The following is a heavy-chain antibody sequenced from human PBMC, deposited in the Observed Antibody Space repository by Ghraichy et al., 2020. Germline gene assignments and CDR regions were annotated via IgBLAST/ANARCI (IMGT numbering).Heavy chain of an antibody. CDR2: ISSSSSSI. V-gene: IGHV3-48*02. D-gene: IGHD7-27*01. J-gene: IGHJ4*02. Sequence: GSLRLSCAASGFTFSSYSMNWVRQAPGKGLEWLSWISSSSSSIDYADSVKGRFTISRDNAKNSLYLEMNSLGDEDTAVYFCARDLNWAFDYWGQGTLVTVSS. CDR1: GFTFSSYS. CDR3: ARDLNWAFDY.